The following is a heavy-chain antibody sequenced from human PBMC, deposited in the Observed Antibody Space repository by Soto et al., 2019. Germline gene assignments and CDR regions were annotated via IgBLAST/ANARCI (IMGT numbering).Heavy chain of an antibody. CDR3: AREEIPDY. CDR2: IYXGDSDN. CDR1: GYSFTRYW. D-gene: IGHD2-2*02. J-gene: IGHJ4*02. Sequence: PGEXLKISCKGSGYSFTRYWIGWVRQMPGKGMASXGIIYXGDSDNRYSPXXQGQVNIXXDKHISTAYLQWSRLKASDTAMYYCAREEIPDYWGQGTLVTVSS. V-gene: IGHV5-51*01.